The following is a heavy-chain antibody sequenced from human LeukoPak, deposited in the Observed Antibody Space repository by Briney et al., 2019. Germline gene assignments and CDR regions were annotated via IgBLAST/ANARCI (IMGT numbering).Heavy chain of an antibody. J-gene: IGHJ4*02. CDR3: ARELRTTCGCDY. Sequence: QPGRSLRLSCAASGFTFRSYGMHWVRQAPGKGLEWVAVIWYDGSNKYYADSVKGRFTISRDNSKNTLYLQMNSLRAEDTAVYYCARELRTTCGCDYWGQGTLVTVSS. D-gene: IGHD5-12*01. CDR2: IWYDGSNK. CDR1: GFTFRSYG. V-gene: IGHV3-33*01.